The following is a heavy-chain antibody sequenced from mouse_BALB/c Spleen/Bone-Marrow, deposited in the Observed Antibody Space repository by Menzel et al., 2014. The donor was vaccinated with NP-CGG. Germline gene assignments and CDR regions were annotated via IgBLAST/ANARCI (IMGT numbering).Heavy chain of an antibody. V-gene: IGHV3-8*02. CDR1: GDSITSGY. Sequence: VKVVESGPSLVKPSQTLSLTCSVTGDSITSGYWNWIRKFPGNKLEYMGYISYSGSTYYNPSLKSRISITRDTSKNQYYLQLNSVTIEDTATYYCARYKGYYDHDGDYFDYWGQGTTLTVSS. D-gene: IGHD2-4*01. CDR2: ISYSGST. J-gene: IGHJ2*01. CDR3: ARYKGYYDHDGDYFDY.